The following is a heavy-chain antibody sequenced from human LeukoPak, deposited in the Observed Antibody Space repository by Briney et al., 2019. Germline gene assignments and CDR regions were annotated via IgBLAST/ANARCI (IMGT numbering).Heavy chain of an antibody. J-gene: IGHJ4*02. CDR2: ISSSSTYI. CDR1: GFTFTTYW. CDR3: ARDWESEHFDY. D-gene: IGHD1-26*01. V-gene: IGHV3-21*01. Sequence: GGSLRLSCAASGFTFTTYWMHWVRQAPGKGLEWVSSISSSSTYIYYADSVKGRFTISRDNAKNSLYLQMNSLKAEDTAVYYCARDWESEHFDYWGQGTLVTVSS.